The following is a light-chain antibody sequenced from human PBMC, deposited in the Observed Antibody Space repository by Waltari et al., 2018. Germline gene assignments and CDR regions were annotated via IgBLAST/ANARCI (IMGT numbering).Light chain of an antibody. J-gene: IGKJ2*01. CDR3: QQYGSSPYP. V-gene: IGKV3-20*01. CDR2: DVS. CDR1: QSVGSSH. Sequence: EIVLTQPPGTLSLSPGEKVTLSCRASQSVGSSHLAWYQQKPGQAPRLLIYDVSTRATGTPDRFTGSGSGTDFSLTISRLEPEDFAVYYCQQYGSSPYPFGQGTTLEIK.